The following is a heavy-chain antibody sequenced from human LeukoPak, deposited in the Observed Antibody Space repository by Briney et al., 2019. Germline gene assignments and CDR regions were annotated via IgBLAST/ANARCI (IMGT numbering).Heavy chain of an antibody. Sequence: GGSLRLSCAASGFTFSSYGMHWVRQAPGKGLEWVAVISYDGSNKYYRDSVKGRFTIYRDNSKNTLYLQMNSLRAEDTAVYYCAISGPAAAGTYYYYGMDVRGKGTTVTVSS. J-gene: IGHJ6*04. CDR3: AISGPAAAGTYYYYGMDV. CDR1: GFTFSSYG. V-gene: IGHV3-30*03. D-gene: IGHD6-13*01. CDR2: ISYDGSNK.